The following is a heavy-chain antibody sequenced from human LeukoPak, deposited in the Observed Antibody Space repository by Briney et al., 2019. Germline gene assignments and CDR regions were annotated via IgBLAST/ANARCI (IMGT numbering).Heavy chain of an antibody. D-gene: IGHD3-3*01. V-gene: IGHV3-23*01. Sequence: GGSLRLSCAASGFTFSSYAMSWVRQAPGKGLEWVSAISGSGGSTYYADSVKGRFTISRDNSKDTLYLQMNSLRAEDTAVYYCAKDSGGDFWSGYYFDYWGQGTLVTVSS. CDR2: ISGSGGST. CDR1: GFTFSSYA. CDR3: AKDSGGDFWSGYYFDY. J-gene: IGHJ4*02.